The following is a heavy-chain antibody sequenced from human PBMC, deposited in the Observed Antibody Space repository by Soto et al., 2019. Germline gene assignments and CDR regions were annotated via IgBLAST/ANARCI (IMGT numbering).Heavy chain of an antibody. CDR1: GFTFSSYA. D-gene: IGHD3-22*01. J-gene: IGHJ3*02. V-gene: IGHV3-23*01. Sequence: GGSLRLSCAASGFTFSSYAMSWVRQAPGKGLEWVSAISGSGGSTYYADSVEGRFTISRDNSKNTLYLQMNSLRAEDTAVYYCAKGVRNMIVVVIPDAFDIWGQGTMVTVSS. CDR2: ISGSGGST. CDR3: AKGVRNMIVVVIPDAFDI.